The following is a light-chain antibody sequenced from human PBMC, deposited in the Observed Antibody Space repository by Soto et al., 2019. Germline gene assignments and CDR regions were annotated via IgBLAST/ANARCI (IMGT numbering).Light chain of an antibody. CDR3: QQYGSSPLT. CDR2: GAS. J-gene: IGKJ4*01. Sequence: EIVLKQSPATLSVSPGERATLSCRASQSVSNNLAWYQQKPGQAPRLLIYGASTRAAGIPDRFSGSGSGTDFTLTIIKLEHEDYAVYYCQQYGSSPLTFGGGAK. V-gene: IGKV3-20*01. CDR1: QSVSNN.